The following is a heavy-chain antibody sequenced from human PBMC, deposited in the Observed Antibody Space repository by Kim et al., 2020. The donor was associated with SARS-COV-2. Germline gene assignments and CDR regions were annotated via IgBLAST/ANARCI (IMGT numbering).Heavy chain of an antibody. D-gene: IGHD2-21*02. CDR1: GFTFSGYW. CDR3: TRGGADGGYSTCGY. V-gene: IGHV3-74*01. CDR2: ISPDGTST. Sequence: GGSLRLSCAASGFTFSGYWMHWVRQAPGKGPVWVSRISPDGTSTTYADSVQGRFTISRDNAKNTLYLQMHSLTADDTAIYYCTRGGADGGYSTCGYWGQGTLVTVSS. J-gene: IGHJ4*02.